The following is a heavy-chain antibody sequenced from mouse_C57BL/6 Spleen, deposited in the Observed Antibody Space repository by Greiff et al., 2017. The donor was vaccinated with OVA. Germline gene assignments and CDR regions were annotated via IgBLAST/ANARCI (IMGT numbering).Heavy chain of an antibody. CDR2: IWRGGST. D-gene: IGHD2-4*01. V-gene: IGHV2-5*01. Sequence: QVQLQQSGPGLVQPSQSLSITCTVSGFSLTSYGLHWVRQSPGKGLEWLGVIWRGGSTDYNAAFMSRLSITKDNSKSQVFFKMNSLQADDTAIYYCAKEDDYRYYAMDYWGQGTSVTVSS. CDR3: AKEDDYRYYAMDY. J-gene: IGHJ4*01. CDR1: GFSLTSYG.